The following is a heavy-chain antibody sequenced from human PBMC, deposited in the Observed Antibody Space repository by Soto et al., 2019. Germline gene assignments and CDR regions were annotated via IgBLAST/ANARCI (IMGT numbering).Heavy chain of an antibody. CDR2: INHSGST. D-gene: IGHD2-2*01. CDR3: ARGVVVVPAAPVYYYYYYMDV. CDR1: GGSFSGYY. J-gene: IGHJ6*03. Sequence: SETLSLTCAVYGGSFSGYYWSWIRQPPGKGLEWIGEINHSGSTNYNPSLKSRVTISVETSKNQFSLKLSSVTAADTAVYYCARGVVVVPAAPVYYYYYYMDVWGKGTTVTVSS. V-gene: IGHV4-34*01.